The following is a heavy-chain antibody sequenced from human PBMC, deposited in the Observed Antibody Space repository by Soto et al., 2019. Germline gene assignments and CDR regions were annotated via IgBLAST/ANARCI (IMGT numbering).Heavy chain of an antibody. CDR3: SRDDSSDIGYCSSTSCFNWFGP. Sequence: ASVKVSCKASGYTFTSYGISWVRQAPGQGLEWMGWISAYNGNTNYAQKLQGRVTMTTDTSTSTAYMELRSLRSDDTAVYYCSRDDSSDIGYCSSTSCFNWFGPWGQGTLVTVSS. CDR2: ISAYNGNT. CDR1: GYTFTSYG. J-gene: IGHJ5*02. D-gene: IGHD2-2*01. V-gene: IGHV1-18*01.